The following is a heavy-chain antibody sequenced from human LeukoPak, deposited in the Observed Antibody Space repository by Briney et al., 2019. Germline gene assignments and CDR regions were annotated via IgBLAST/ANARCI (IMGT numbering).Heavy chain of an antibody. V-gene: IGHV4-59*11. Sequence: SETLSLTCTVSGGSISSHYWSWIRQPPGKGLEWIGYIYYSGSTNYNPSLKSRATISVDTSKNQFSLKLSSVTAADTAVYYCARVRMADAFDIWGQGTMVTVSS. J-gene: IGHJ3*02. CDR1: GGSISSHY. CDR3: ARVRMADAFDI. D-gene: IGHD2-8*01. CDR2: IYYSGST.